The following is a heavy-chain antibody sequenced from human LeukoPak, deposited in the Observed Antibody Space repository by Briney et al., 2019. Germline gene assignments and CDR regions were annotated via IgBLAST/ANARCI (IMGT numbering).Heavy chain of an antibody. J-gene: IGHJ6*03. CDR2: IYYSGST. V-gene: IGHV4-59*11. CDR3: TRGGSGNSAYYYMDV. CDR1: GGSISSHF. D-gene: IGHD3-10*01. Sequence: SETLSLTCTVSGGSISSHFWSWIRQCPGKGLEWIGYIYYSGSTNYNPSLKSRVTISVDTSKNQFSLKQSSVTAADTAVYYCTRGGSGNSAYYYMDVWGKGTTVTIPS.